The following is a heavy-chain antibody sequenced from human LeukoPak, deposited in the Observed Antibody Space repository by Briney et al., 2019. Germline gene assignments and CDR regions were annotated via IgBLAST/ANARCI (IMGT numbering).Heavy chain of an antibody. J-gene: IGHJ3*02. Sequence: ASVKVSCKASGGNFSSYAISWVRQAPGQGLEWMGGIIPIFGTANYAQKFQGRVTITADESTSTAYMELSSLRSEDTAVYYCARGVRQLRYFDFGMAFDIWGQGTMVTVSS. CDR1: GGNFSSYA. D-gene: IGHD3-9*01. CDR2: IIPIFGTA. V-gene: IGHV1-69*13. CDR3: ARGVRQLRYFDFGMAFDI.